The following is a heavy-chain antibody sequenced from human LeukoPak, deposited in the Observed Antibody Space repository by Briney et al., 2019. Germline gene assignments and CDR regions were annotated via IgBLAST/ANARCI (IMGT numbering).Heavy chain of an antibody. D-gene: IGHD1-26*01. Sequence: GGSLRLSCAAAGFTFSSYAMSWVRQAPGKGLECVSALSGSGTSTYYADSVKGRFTISRDNSKNTLYLQMNSLRAEDTAAYYCAKENGTYFNEAFDIWGQGTMVTVSS. J-gene: IGHJ3*02. CDR1: GFTFSSYA. CDR2: LSGSGTST. V-gene: IGHV3-23*01. CDR3: AKENGTYFNEAFDI.